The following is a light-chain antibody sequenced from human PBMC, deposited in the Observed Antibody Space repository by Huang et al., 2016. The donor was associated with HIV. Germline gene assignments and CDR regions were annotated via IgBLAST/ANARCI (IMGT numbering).Light chain of an antibody. CDR1: QDINNF. Sequence: IRMTQSPSSLSASTGDRVTITCRANQDINNFLAWFQQRPGSVPKLLIYAASTLQSGVPSRFSGNGSGTDFTLTIGCLHSEDVATYYCQQYDIHPLTFGPGTRVDIK. CDR2: AAS. CDR3: QQYDIHPLT. V-gene: IGKV1-8*01. J-gene: IGKJ3*01.